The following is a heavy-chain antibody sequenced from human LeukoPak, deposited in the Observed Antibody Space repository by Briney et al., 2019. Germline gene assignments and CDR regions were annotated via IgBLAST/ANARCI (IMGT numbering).Heavy chain of an antibody. V-gene: IGHV1-69*06. J-gene: IGHJ4*02. CDR3: ARQPLPSDYETTFDY. CDR2: IIPIFGTA. Sequence: SVKVSCKASGGTFSSYAISWVRQAPGQGLEWMGGIIPIFGTANYAQKFQGRVTITADKSTSTAYMELSSLRSEDTAVYYCARQPLPSDYETTFDYWGQGTLVTVSS. D-gene: IGHD5-12*01. CDR1: GGTFSSYA.